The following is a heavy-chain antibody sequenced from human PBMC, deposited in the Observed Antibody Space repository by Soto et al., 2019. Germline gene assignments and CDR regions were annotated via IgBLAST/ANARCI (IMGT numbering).Heavy chain of an antibody. V-gene: IGHV4-61*01. Sequence: QVQLQESGPGLVKPSETLSLTCTVPGGSVNIGTYDWSWIRQPPGKGLEWIGFIHYSGSTNYNPSLNSRVTMSVDTSKDQFSLKLTSVNAADTAVYYCTRGGDAYKNGHLGQGTLGTVSS. CDR2: IHYSGST. CDR1: GGSVNIGTYD. J-gene: IGHJ4*02. CDR3: TRGGDAYKNGH. D-gene: IGHD2-21*01.